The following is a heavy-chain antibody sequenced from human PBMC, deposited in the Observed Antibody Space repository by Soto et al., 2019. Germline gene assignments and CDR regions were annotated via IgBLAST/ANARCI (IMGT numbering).Heavy chain of an antibody. D-gene: IGHD1-26*01. J-gene: IGHJ4*02. Sequence: ASETLSLTCTVSGGSISSSSYYWGWIRQPPGKGLEWIGSIYYSGSTYYNPSLKSRVTISVDTSKNHFSLKLSSVTAADTAVYYCATQEVGGSYVYTFDYWGQGTLVTVSS. CDR2: IYYSGST. CDR1: GGSISSSSYY. V-gene: IGHV4-39*02. CDR3: ATQEVGGSYVYTFDY.